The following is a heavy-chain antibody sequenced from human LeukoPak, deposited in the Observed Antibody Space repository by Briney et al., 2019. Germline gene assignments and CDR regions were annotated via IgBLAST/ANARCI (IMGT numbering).Heavy chain of an antibody. CDR1: GFTFSSSD. CDR3: AKASSNYFYYFEY. V-gene: IGHV3-30*18. J-gene: IGHJ4*02. CDR2: ISYDATNK. D-gene: IGHD2/OR15-2a*01. Sequence: GGSLRLSCSASGFTFSSSDMHWVRQAPGKGLEWVAVISYDATNKYYADSVKGRFTLSRDNSKNTLYLQTNTLRDEDTAVYYCAKASSNYFYYFEYWGQGTLVTVSS.